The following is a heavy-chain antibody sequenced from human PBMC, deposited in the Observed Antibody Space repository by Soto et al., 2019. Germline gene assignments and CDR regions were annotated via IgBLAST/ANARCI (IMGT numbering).Heavy chain of an antibody. V-gene: IGHV1-69*13. CDR1: GGTFSSYA. D-gene: IGHD2-2*01. Sequence: SVKVSCKASGGTFSSYAISWVRQAPGQGLEWMGGIIPIFGTANYAQKFQGRVTITADESTSTAYMELSSLRSEVTAVYYCARRVEDLLVTAYGMDVWGQGTTVTVSS. CDR3: ARRVEDLLVTAYGMDV. CDR2: IIPIFGTA. J-gene: IGHJ6*02.